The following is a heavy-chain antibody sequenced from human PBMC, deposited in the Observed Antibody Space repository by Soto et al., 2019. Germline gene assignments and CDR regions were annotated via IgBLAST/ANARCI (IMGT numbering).Heavy chain of an antibody. Sequence: EVQLLESGGGLVQPGGSLRLSCAASGFTFSSYAMNWVRQAPGKGLEWVSAIGGSAGSTYYADSVKGRFTISRDNSQNPLYLQMNSLRAEDTAIYYWVNVPGVVAIPYFDYWGQGTLVTVSS. CDR3: VNVPGVVAIPYFDY. D-gene: IGHD5-12*01. CDR1: GFTFSSYA. CDR2: IGGSAGST. J-gene: IGHJ4*02. V-gene: IGHV3-23*01.